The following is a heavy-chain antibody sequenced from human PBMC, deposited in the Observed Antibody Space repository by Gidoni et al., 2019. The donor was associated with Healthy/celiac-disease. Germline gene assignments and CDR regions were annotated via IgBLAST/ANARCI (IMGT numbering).Heavy chain of an antibody. V-gene: IGHV3-13*01. CDR3: ARAMGLDAFDI. J-gene: IGHJ3*02. D-gene: IGHD1-26*01. CDR2: IGTAGDT. Sequence: EVQLVESGGGLVQPGGSLRLSCAASGFTFSSYDMHWVRQATGKGLEWVSAIGTAGDTYYPGSVKGRCTISRENAKNSLYLQMNSLRAGDTAVYYCARAMGLDAFDIWGQGTMVTVSS. CDR1: GFTFSSYD.